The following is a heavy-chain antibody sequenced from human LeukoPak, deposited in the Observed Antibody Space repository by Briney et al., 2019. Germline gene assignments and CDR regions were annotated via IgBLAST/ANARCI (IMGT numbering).Heavy chain of an antibody. CDR3: ATSYGPRNWFDH. CDR1: GYTFTSYY. J-gene: IGHJ5*02. CDR2: INPSGGST. D-gene: IGHD5-18*01. Sequence: ASAKVSCKASGYTFTSYYMHWVRQAPGQGLEWMGIINPSGGSTSYAQKFQGRVTMTRDTSTSTVYMELSSLRSEDTAVYYCATSYGPRNWFDHWGQGTLVTVSS. V-gene: IGHV1-46*01.